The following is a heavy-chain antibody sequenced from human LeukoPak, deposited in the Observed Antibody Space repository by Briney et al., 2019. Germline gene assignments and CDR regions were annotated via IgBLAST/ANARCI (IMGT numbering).Heavy chain of an antibody. D-gene: IGHD6-13*01. J-gene: IGHJ3*02. V-gene: IGHV3-13*01. Sequence: PGGSLRLSCAASGFTFSSYDMHWVRQATGKGLEWVSAIGTAGDTYYPGSVKGRFTISRENAKNSLYLQMNSPRAGDTAVYYCARGGTVTSSSWSGGAFDIWGQGTMVTVSS. CDR1: GFTFSSYD. CDR2: IGTAGDT. CDR3: ARGGTVTSSSWSGGAFDI.